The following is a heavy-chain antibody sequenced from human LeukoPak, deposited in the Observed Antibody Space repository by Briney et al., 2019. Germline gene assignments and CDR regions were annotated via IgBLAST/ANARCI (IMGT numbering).Heavy chain of an antibody. CDR3: ARGRHYRYYSYMDV. D-gene: IGHD1-26*01. V-gene: IGHV1-8*03. CDR1: GYTFTSYD. J-gene: IGHJ6*03. Sequence: ASVKVSCKASGYTFTSYDINWVRQAPGQGLEWMGWMNPNSGNTGYAQKFQGRVTITRNTSISTAYMELSSLRSEDTAVYYCARGRHYRYYSYMDVWGKGTTVTVSS. CDR2: MNPNSGNT.